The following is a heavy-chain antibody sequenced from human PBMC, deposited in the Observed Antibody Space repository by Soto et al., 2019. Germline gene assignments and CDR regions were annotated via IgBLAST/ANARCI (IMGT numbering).Heavy chain of an antibody. Sequence: QVKLVQSGAEVKKPGASVKVSCKASGYTFTSYAMHWVRQAPGQRLEWMGWINAGNGNTKYSQKFQGRVTITRDTAASTAYMELSSLRSEDTAGYYCAMSIVVVTAADYWGQGTRVTVAS. D-gene: IGHD2-21*02. J-gene: IGHJ4*02. CDR3: AMSIVVVTAADY. CDR1: GYTFTSYA. V-gene: IGHV1-3*01. CDR2: INAGNGNT.